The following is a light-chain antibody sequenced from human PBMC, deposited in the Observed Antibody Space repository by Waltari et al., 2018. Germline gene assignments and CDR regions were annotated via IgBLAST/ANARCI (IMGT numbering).Light chain of an antibody. J-gene: IGLJ1*01. V-gene: IGLV2-23*02. CDR2: EVT. CDR1: SSDVGNYNL. Sequence: QSGLTQPASVSGSPGQSITTSRTGTSSDVGNYNLVSWYQQYPGKAPKLMVYEVTKRTSGVSDRFSGSKSGNTASLTISGLQSEDEADYYCCSYAGLGIYVFGTGTKVTVL. CDR3: CSYAGLGIYV.